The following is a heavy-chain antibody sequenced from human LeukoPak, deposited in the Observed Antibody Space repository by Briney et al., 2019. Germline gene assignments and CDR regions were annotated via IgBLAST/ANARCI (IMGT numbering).Heavy chain of an antibody. CDR1: GFTFSTYA. D-gene: IGHD4/OR15-4a*01. V-gene: IGHV3-23*01. CDR3: AKNRGANYYNYYMDV. CDR2: IGGGGRDT. J-gene: IGHJ6*03. Sequence: GGSLRLSCAASGFTFSTYAMSWVRQAPGKGLEWLSTIGGGGRDTFYADSVKGRFTVSRDNSKNTLYLQMSSLRAEDTAVYFCAKNRGANYYNYYMDVWGKGTTVTVSS.